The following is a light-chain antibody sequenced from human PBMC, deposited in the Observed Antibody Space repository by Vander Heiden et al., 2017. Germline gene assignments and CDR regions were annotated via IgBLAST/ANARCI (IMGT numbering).Light chain of an antibody. J-gene: IGLJ2*01. V-gene: IGLV1-40*01. CDR3: QSYDDSLSGSL. CDR1: TSNIGARFD. Sequence: QSVLTQPPSVPGAPGQRVTISCTGSTSNIGARFDVHWYQQLPGTAPKLLIYGNNNRPSGVPDRFSGSKSGTSASLAITGLQAEDEADYYCQSYDDSLSGSLFGGGTKLTVL. CDR2: GNN.